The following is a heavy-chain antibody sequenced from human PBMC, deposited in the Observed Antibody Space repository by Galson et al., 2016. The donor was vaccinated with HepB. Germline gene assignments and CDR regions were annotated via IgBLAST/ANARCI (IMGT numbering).Heavy chain of an antibody. J-gene: IGHJ4*02. CDR2: IYPGDSET. CDR1: GYSFSSYW. D-gene: IGHD5-24*01. V-gene: IGHV5-51*01. CDR3: ARRGEGYSLFDY. Sequence: QSGAEVKKPGESLKISCKGSGYSFSSYWIGWVRQMPGKGPEWMGIIYPGDSETRYSPSFQGQVTISADKSITTAYLQSRFLMASDTAIYYCARRGEGYSLFDYWGQGTLVTVSS.